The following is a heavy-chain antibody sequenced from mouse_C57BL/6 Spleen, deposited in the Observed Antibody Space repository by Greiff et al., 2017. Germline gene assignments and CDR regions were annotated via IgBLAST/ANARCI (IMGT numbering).Heavy chain of an antibody. CDR3: ARLVVATSDAMDY. CDR1: GFSLTSYG. V-gene: IGHV2-6*03. CDR2: IWSDGST. J-gene: IGHJ4*01. Sequence: VQLKQSGPGLVAPSQSLSITCTVSGFSLTSYGVHWVRQPPGKGLEWLVVIWSDGSTTYNSALKSRLSISKDNSKSQVFLKMNSLQTDDTAMYYCARLVVATSDAMDYWGQGTSGTVSS. D-gene: IGHD1-1*01.